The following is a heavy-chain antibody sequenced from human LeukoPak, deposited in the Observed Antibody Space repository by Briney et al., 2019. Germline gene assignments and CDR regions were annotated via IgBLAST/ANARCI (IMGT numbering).Heavy chain of an antibody. V-gene: IGHV3-9*01. D-gene: IGHD6-19*01. J-gene: IGHJ4*02. CDR2: ISWNGGKI. CDR3: AKVGAMAGGYYFDC. CDR1: GFTFDDYA. Sequence: GGSLRLSCEASGFTFDDYAMHWVRQAPGKGLEWVAGISWNGGKIDYADSMKGRFTISRDNAKNSLFLQMNSLRAEDTALYYCAKVGAMAGGYYFDCWGQGTLVTVSS.